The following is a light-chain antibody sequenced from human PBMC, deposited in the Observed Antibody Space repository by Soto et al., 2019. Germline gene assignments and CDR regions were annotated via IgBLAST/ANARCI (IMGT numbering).Light chain of an antibody. CDR1: QSVSSSY. Sequence: IALTQSPFTLSLSPGERATLSCRASQSVSSSYLAWYQQKPGQAPRLLIYGASSRATGIPDRFSGSGSGTDFTLTIIRLEPEDFAVYYCQQYGSSPRTFGQGTRLEIK. CDR2: GAS. CDR3: QQYGSSPRT. V-gene: IGKV3-20*01. J-gene: IGKJ5*01.